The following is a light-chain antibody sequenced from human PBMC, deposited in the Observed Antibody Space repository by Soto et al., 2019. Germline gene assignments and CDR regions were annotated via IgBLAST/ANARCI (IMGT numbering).Light chain of an antibody. CDR2: GAS. V-gene: IGKV3-20*01. Sequence: EIVLTQSPATLSLSPGERATLSCRASQSVDTYLTWYQQKPGQAPRLLIYGASSRATGIPDRFSGSGSGTDFTLTISRLEPEDFAVYFCQQYATSPWTFGQGTSVEIK. CDR3: QQYATSPWT. CDR1: QSVDTY. J-gene: IGKJ1*01.